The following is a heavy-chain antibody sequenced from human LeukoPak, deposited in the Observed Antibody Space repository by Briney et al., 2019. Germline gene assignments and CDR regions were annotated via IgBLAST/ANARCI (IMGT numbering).Heavy chain of an antibody. V-gene: IGHV3-30-3*01. CDR1: GFTFSSYA. CDR3: ARDFRVVPAAIINAFDI. J-gene: IGHJ3*02. D-gene: IGHD2-2*01. Sequence: PGRSLRLSCAASGFTFSSYAMHWVRQAPGKGLEWVAVISYDGSNKYYADSVKGRFTISRDNSKNTLYLQMNGLRAEDTAVYYCARDFRVVPAAIINAFDIWGQGTMVTVSS. CDR2: ISYDGSNK.